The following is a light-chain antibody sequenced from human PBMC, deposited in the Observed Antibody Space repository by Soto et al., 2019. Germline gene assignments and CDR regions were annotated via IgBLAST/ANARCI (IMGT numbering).Light chain of an antibody. J-gene: IGLJ2*01. Sequence: QSALTQPPSASGSPGQSVTISCTGSSSDVGGYNYVSWYQQHPGKAPKLMIYKVTKRPSGVPDRFSGSKSGNTASLTVSGLQAEDEGDYYCSSYAGSNNLVFGGGTKLTVL. CDR1: SSDVGGYNY. CDR2: KVT. CDR3: SSYAGSNNLV. V-gene: IGLV2-8*01.